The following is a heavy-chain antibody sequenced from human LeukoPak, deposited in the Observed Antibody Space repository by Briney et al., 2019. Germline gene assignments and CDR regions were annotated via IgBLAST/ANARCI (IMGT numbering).Heavy chain of an antibody. D-gene: IGHD3-22*01. CDR1: GGSISSYY. Sequence: SETLSLTCTVSGGSISSYYWSWIRQPPGKGLEWIGYIYYSGSTNYNPSLKSRVTISVDTSKNQFSLKLSSVTAADTAVYYCASRGSSGYYYARRYYFDYWGQGTLVTVSS. V-gene: IGHV4-59*01. CDR2: IYYSGST. J-gene: IGHJ4*02. CDR3: ASRGSSGYYYARRYYFDY.